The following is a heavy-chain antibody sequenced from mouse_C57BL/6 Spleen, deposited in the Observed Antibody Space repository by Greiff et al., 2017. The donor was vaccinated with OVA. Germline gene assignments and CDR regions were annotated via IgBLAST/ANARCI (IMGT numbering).Heavy chain of an antibody. CDR1: GYTFTSYW. V-gene: IGHV1-64*01. D-gene: IGHD1-1*01. CDR2: IHPNSGST. Sequence: VQLQQSGAELVKPGASVKLSCKASGYTFTSYWMHWVKQRPGQGLEWIGMIHPNSGSTNYNEKFKSKATLTVDKSSITAYMQLSSLTSEDSAVYYCARSGFITTVVDAMDYWGQGTSVTVSS. CDR3: ARSGFITTVVDAMDY. J-gene: IGHJ4*01.